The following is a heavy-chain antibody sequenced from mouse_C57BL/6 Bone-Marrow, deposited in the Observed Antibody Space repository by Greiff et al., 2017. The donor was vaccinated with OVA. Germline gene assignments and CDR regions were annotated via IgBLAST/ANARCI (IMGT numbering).Heavy chain of an antibody. Sequence: DVMLVESGGGLVQPGGSLKLSCAASGFTFSDYYMYWVRQTPEKRLEWVAYISNGGGSTYYPDTVKGRFTISRDNAKNPLYLQMSRLKSEDTAMYYCARQRDYGYAMDYWGQGTSVTVSS. V-gene: IGHV5-12*01. CDR1: GFTFSDYY. D-gene: IGHD2-4*01. J-gene: IGHJ4*01. CDR2: ISNGGGST. CDR3: ARQRDYGYAMDY.